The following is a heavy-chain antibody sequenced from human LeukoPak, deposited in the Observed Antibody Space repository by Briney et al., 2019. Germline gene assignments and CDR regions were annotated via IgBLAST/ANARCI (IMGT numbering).Heavy chain of an antibody. D-gene: IGHD6-6*01. CDR3: ARAIAARLFYYFDY. V-gene: IGHV1-69*05. J-gene: IGHJ4*02. CDR1: GGTFSSYA. CDR2: IIPIFGTA. Sequence: SVKVSCKASGGTFSSYAISWVRRAPGQGLEWMGGIIPIFGTANYAQKSQGRVTITTDESTSTAYMELSSLRSEDTAVYYCARAIAARLFYYFDYWGQGTLVTVSS.